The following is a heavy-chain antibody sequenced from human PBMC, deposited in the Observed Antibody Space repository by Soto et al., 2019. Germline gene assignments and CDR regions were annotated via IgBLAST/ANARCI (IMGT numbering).Heavy chain of an antibody. CDR3: ARDRGGYYDAFDI. CDR1: GYTFTSYY. Sequence: QVHLVQSGAEVKKPGASLKVSCKASGYTFTSYYIHWVRQAPGQGLEWMGIINPNGGSTTYAQRFQGRVTMTRDTSTRTIYMELSSLRSEDTAVCYCARDRGGYYDAFDIWGQGTMVTVSS. D-gene: IGHD3-10*01. CDR2: INPNGGST. J-gene: IGHJ3*02. V-gene: IGHV1-46*01.